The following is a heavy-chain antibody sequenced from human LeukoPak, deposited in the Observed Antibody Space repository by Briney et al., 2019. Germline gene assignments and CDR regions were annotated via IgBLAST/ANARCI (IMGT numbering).Heavy chain of an antibody. CDR2: IYTSGST. V-gene: IGHV4-4*07. Sequence: SETLSLTCTVSGGSISSYYWSWIRQPAGKGLEWIGRIYTSGSTNYNPSLKSRVTMSVDTSKNQFSLKLSSVTAADTAVYYCARGGRNQLLPYYYYMDVWGKGTTVTVSS. D-gene: IGHD2-2*01. J-gene: IGHJ6*03. CDR1: GGSISSYY. CDR3: ARGGRNQLLPYYYYMDV.